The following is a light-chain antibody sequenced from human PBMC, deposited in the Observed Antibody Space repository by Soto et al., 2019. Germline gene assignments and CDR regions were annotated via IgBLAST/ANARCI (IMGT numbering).Light chain of an antibody. J-gene: IGLJ1*01. CDR3: CSYASSRTFV. V-gene: IGLV2-23*01. CDR2: EGT. Sequence: QSALSQPASVCGSPGQSITIFCTGTSSDVGSYDLVSWYQQYPGKAPKLMIYEGTKRPSGVSYRFSGSRSGNTASLTISGLQAEDEADYYCCSYASSRTFVFGIGTKVTVL. CDR1: SSDVGSYDL.